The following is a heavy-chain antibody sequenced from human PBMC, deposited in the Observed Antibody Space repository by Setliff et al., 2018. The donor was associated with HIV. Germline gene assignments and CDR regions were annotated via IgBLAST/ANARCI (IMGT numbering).Heavy chain of an antibody. V-gene: IGHV1-2*06. D-gene: IGHD3-3*01. CDR3: VRGVQSPPHYSYYYMDV. J-gene: IGHJ6*03. CDR1: GYIFTDYY. Sequence: ASVKVSCKASGYIFTDYYMHWVRQAPGQELGWMGRINPNSGGTNYAQKFQGRVTMTRDTSISTAYTELSSLRSEDTATYYCVRGVQSPPHYSYYYMDVWGEGTMVTVS. CDR2: INPNSGGT.